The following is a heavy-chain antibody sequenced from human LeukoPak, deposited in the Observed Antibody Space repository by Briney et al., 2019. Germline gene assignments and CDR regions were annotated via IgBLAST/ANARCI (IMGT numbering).Heavy chain of an antibody. V-gene: IGHV4-34*01. J-gene: IGHJ4*02. CDR2: INHSGST. CDR3: ARTNPSFDY. Sequence: TPSETLSLTCVVYGGSFSGYSWSWIRQPPGKGLEWIGEINHSGSTNYNPSLKSRVTISGDTSKNQFSLNLTSVIAADTAVYYCARTNPSFDYWGQGTLVTVSS. CDR1: GGSFSGYS.